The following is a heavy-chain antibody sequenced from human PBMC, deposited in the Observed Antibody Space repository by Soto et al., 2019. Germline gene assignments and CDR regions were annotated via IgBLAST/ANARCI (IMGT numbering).Heavy chain of an antibody. V-gene: IGHV3-30*18. CDR1: GFTFSSYG. CDR3: AKDPHRSSGWSPNPYYFAY. D-gene: IGHD6-19*01. J-gene: IGHJ4*02. Sequence: QVQLVESGGGVVQPGRSLRLSCAASGFTFSSYGMHWVRQAPGKGLEWVAVISYDGSNKYYADSVKGRFTISRDNSKNPLYLQLNSLRAEDTAVYYCAKDPHRSSGWSPNPYYFAYWGQGTLVTVSS. CDR2: ISYDGSNK.